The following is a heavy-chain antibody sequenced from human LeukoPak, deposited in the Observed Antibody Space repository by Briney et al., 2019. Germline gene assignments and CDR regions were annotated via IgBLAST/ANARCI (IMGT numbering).Heavy chain of an antibody. CDR2: IYYSWST. V-gene: IGHV4-39*01. CDR3: ATSATGDSTGYYYFHFHH. CDR1: GGSISSSSYY. Sequence: SETLSLTCTVSGGSISSSSYYWGWIRQPPGKGLEWIGSIYYSWSTYYNPSLKSRVTISVDTSKNQFSLKLSSVTAADTAVYYCATSATGDSTGYYYFHFHHWGQGTLVTVSS. J-gene: IGHJ1*01. D-gene: IGHD3-22*01.